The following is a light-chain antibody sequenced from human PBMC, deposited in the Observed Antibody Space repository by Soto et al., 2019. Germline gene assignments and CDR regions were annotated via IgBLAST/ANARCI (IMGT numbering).Light chain of an antibody. CDR1: QSVSTN. CDR2: GAS. CDR3: QQYNICPPYT. Sequence: EVVMTQSPATLSVSPGERATLSCRASQSVSTNLAWYQQKPGQAPRLLLYGASTRATGIPARFSGSGSGTEFPLTINCLQSEDFAVYYCQQYNICPPYTFGQGTKLEI. V-gene: IGKV3-15*01. J-gene: IGKJ2*01.